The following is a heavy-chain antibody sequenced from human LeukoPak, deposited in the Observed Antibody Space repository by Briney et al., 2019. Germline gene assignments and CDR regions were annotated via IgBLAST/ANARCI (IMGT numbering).Heavy chain of an antibody. D-gene: IGHD5-24*01. Sequence: ASVKVPCKASGYTFTGYYMHWVRQAPGQGLEWMGWINPNSGGTNYAQKFQGRFTMTRDTSISTVYMELSRLRADDTAVYYRARAPDGYNFPDDYRGQGPLVTVYS. J-gene: IGHJ4*02. CDR3: ARAPDGYNFPDDY. V-gene: IGHV1-2*02. CDR1: GYTFTGYY. CDR2: INPNSGGT.